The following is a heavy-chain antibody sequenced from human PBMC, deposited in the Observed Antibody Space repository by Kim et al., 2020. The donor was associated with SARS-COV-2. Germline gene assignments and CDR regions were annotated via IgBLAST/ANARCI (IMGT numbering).Heavy chain of an antibody. CDR2: IYTSGST. V-gene: IGHV4-61*02. CDR1: GGSISSGSYY. Sequence: TLSLTCTVSGGSISSGSYYWSWIRQPAGKGLEWIGRIYTSGSTNYNPSLKSRVTISVDTSKNQFSLKLSSVTAADTAVYYCARGGFWSGYLRYWGQGTLVTVSS. CDR3: ARGGFWSGYLRY. J-gene: IGHJ4*02. D-gene: IGHD3-3*01.